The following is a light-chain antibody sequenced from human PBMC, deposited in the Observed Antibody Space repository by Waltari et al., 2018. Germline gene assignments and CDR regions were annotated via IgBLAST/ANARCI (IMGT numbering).Light chain of an antibody. CDR2: DVS. CDR1: NSDVGFYNY. CDR3: NSYTGSSSWV. J-gene: IGLJ3*02. Sequence: QSALTQPASVSGSPGQSITISCTGTNSDVGFYNYVSWYQQHPGKAPKLLIYDVSVRPSGCSNRFSGSKSGNTASLTISGLQAEYEADYYCNSYTGSSSWVFGGGTRLTVL. V-gene: IGLV2-14*03.